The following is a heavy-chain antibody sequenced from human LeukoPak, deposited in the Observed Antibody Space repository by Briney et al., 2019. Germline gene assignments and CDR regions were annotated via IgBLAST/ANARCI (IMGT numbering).Heavy chain of an antibody. CDR2: ISGSGGST. CDR1: GFTSSSYA. Sequence: PGGSLRLSCAASGFTSSSYAMSWVRQAPGKGLEWVSAISGSGGSTYYADSVKGRFTISRDNSKNTLYLQMNSLRAEDTAVYYCAKGSIVVVTAPEYYFDYWGQGTLVTVSS. D-gene: IGHD2-21*02. J-gene: IGHJ4*02. V-gene: IGHV3-23*01. CDR3: AKGSIVVVTAPEYYFDY.